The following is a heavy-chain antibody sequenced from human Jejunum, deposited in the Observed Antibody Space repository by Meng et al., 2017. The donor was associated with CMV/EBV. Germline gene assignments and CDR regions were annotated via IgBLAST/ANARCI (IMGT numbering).Heavy chain of an antibody. J-gene: IGHJ4*02. CDR3: ARGESRGYYYFDY. CDR2: FSPGGNI. D-gene: IGHD3-22*01. Sequence: QGNLQESGPGLVRPSETLSLTCTVSGDSISNYFWSWIRQPAGKKLEWIGRFSPGGNINYIPSLKGRLTMSVDTSNNQIFLNVTSVTAADTALYYCARGESRGYYYFDYWGQGILVTVSS. CDR1: GDSISNYF. V-gene: IGHV4-4*07.